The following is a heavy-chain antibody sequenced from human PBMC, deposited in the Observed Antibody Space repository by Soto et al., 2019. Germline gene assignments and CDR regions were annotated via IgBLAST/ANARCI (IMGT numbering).Heavy chain of an antibody. J-gene: IGHJ4*02. D-gene: IGHD6-19*01. CDR3: SRGSRGWPGVDY. CDR2: INEDGRSA. V-gene: IGHV3-74*01. Sequence: EVQLEESGGGLVQPGGSLRVSCTASEFTFSGYWMHWVRQAPGKGLVWVSRINEDGRSADYADSVRGRSTISRDNAKNTLFLQMNSLGTEHTVIYYCSRGSRGWPGVDYWGPVTLVTVSS. CDR1: EFTFSGYW.